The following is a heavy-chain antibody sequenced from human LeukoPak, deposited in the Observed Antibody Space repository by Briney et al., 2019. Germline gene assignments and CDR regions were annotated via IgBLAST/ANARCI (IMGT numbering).Heavy chain of an antibody. CDR3: ARVVARLGANYYYYYYMDV. CDR1: GGTFSSYA. D-gene: IGHD3-10*01. CDR2: IIPIFGTA. Sequence: GASVKVSCKASGGTFSSYAISWVRQAPGQGLEWMGGIIPIFGTANYAQKFQGRVTITADESTSTAYMELSSLRSEDTAVCYCARVVARLGANYYYYYYMDVWGKGTTVTISS. V-gene: IGHV1-69*13. J-gene: IGHJ6*03.